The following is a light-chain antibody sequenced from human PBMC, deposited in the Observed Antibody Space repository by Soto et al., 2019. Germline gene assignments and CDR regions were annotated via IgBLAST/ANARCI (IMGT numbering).Light chain of an antibody. Sequence: EIVLTQSPGALSLSPGERATLCCRASQSVTSTYLAWYQQKPGQAPRLLIYGASSRATGIPNRFSGSGAGTDFTLTISRLEPEDFAVYYCQQYGSSPRTFDQGTKVDIK. J-gene: IGKJ1*01. CDR2: GAS. CDR3: QQYGSSPRT. V-gene: IGKV3-20*01. CDR1: QSVTSTY.